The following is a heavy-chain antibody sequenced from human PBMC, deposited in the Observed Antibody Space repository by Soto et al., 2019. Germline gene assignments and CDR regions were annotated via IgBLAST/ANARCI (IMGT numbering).Heavy chain of an antibody. D-gene: IGHD5-18*01. J-gene: IGHJ5*02. CDR2: ISSDGSNT. CDR3: TRAVRYSYDNWFDP. CDR1: GFTFTHYW. V-gene: IGHV3-74*01. Sequence: EVQLVESGGGLVQPGGSLRLSCVASGFTFTHYWMHWVRQAPGKGLVWVSYISSDGSNTNYADSVKGRLTISSDNAKTALNLLMNSLSVEDTALYYCTRAVRYSYDNWFDPWGQGALVTVSS.